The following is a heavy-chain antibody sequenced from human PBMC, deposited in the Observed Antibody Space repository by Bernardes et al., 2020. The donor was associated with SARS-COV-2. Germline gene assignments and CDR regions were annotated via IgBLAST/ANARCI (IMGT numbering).Heavy chain of an antibody. CDR1: GYSFTSYW. J-gene: IGHJ6*02. CDR3: ARFGGQLALYYYYGMDV. D-gene: IGHD6-6*01. Sequence: GESLKISCKGSGYSFTSYWIGWVRQMPGKGLEWMGIIYPGDSDTRYSPSFQGQVTISADKSISTAYLQWSSLKASDTAMYYCARFGGQLALYYYYGMDVWGQGTTVTVS. V-gene: IGHV5-51*01. CDR2: IYPGDSDT.